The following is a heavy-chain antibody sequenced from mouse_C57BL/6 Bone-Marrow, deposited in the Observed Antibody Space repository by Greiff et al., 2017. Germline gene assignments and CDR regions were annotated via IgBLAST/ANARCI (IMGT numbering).Heavy chain of an antibody. CDR1: GYTFTSYG. Sequence: QVQLQQPGAELVRPGTSVKLSCKASGYTFTSYGMHWVKQRPGQGLEWIGVIDPSDSYTNYNQKLKGKATLTVDTSSSTAYMQLSSLTSEASAVYFCAQRVYYVRSFLYFDVCGTGTTVTVSS. J-gene: IGHJ1*03. D-gene: IGHD1-1*01. V-gene: IGHV1-59*01. CDR2: IDPSDSYT. CDR3: AQRVYYVRSFLYFDV.